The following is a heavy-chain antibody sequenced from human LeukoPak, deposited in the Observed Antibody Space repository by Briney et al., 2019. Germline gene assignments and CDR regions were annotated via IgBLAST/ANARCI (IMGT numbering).Heavy chain of an antibody. J-gene: IGHJ6*03. CDR2: ISGSGDTI. CDR1: GFTYSSYG. CDR3: ARTFTTYYYYMDV. V-gene: IGHV3-48*01. Sequence: GGSLRLSCAASGFTYSSYGMNWVRRAPGKGLEWISYISGSGDTIYNADSVKGRFAISRDNGQNSLYLQMNSLRGEDTAVYYCARTFTTYYYYMDVWGKGATVTVSS. D-gene: IGHD1-1*01.